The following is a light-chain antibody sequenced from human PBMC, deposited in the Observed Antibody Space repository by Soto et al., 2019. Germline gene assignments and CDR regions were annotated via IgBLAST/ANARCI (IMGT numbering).Light chain of an antibody. CDR3: QKYNSAPRT. CDR1: QGIGND. CDR2: AAS. Sequence: AIQMTQSPSSLSASVGDRFAIACLASQGIGNDLGWYQQKPGKAPKLLIYAASSLQSGVPSRFSGSGSGTDFTLTISSLQPEDVATYYCQKYNSAPRTFGQGTKVDIK. J-gene: IGKJ1*01. V-gene: IGKV1-6*01.